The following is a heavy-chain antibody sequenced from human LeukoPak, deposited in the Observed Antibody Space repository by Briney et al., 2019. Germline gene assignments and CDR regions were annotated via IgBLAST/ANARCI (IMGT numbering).Heavy chain of an antibody. CDR3: ARVPGSGSYSAQYYYYYYGMDV. V-gene: IGHV4-34*01. Sequence: SETLSLTCAVYGGSFSGYYWSWIRQPPGKGLEWIGEINHSGSTNYNPSLKSRVTISVDTSKNQFSLKLSSVTAADTAVYYCARVPGSGSYSAQYYYYYYGMDVWGQGTTVTVSS. J-gene: IGHJ6*02. CDR2: INHSGST. CDR1: GGSFSGYY. D-gene: IGHD3-10*01.